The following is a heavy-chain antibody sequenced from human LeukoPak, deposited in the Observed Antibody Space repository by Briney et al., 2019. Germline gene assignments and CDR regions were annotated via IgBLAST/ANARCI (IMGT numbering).Heavy chain of an antibody. CDR1: GFTFSYHW. Sequence: GGSLRLSCAASGFTFSYHWMTWVRQAPGKGLEWVANIKNDGTVKNYVDSVKGRFTISRDNAKNSLYLQMNSLRAEDTAVYYCAKTPIDSSSWSSPFDYWGQGTLVTVSS. V-gene: IGHV3-7*03. J-gene: IGHJ4*02. CDR2: IKNDGTVK. D-gene: IGHD6-13*01. CDR3: AKTPIDSSSWSSPFDY.